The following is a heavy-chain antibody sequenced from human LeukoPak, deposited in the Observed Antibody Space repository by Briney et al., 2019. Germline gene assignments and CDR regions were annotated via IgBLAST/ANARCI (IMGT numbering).Heavy chain of an antibody. CDR3: ARDLGGSYYIRPFDY. CDR1: GYTFTSYY. V-gene: IGHV1-46*01. CDR2: INPSGGST. D-gene: IGHD1-26*01. J-gene: IGHJ4*02. Sequence: ASVKVSCKAPGYTFTSYYMHWVRQAPGQGFEWMGIINPSGGSTSYAQKFQGRVTMTRDTSTSTVYMELSSLRSEDTAVYYCARDLGGSYYIRPFDYWGQGTLVTVSS.